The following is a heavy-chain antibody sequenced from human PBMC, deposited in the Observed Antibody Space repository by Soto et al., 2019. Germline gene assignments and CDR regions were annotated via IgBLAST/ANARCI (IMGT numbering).Heavy chain of an antibody. J-gene: IGHJ4*02. V-gene: IGHV3-23*01. Sequence: EVQLLESGGGLVQPGGSLRLSCAASGFTFSSYAMSWVRQAPGKGLEWVSAISGSGGSTYYADSVKGRFTISRDNSKNTLYLQMNGLRAEDTAVYCCANSYWGGDCYSEGPNFDYLGQGTLVTVSS. CDR3: ANSYWGGDCYSEGPNFDY. CDR2: ISGSGGST. D-gene: IGHD2-21*02. CDR1: GFTFSSYA.